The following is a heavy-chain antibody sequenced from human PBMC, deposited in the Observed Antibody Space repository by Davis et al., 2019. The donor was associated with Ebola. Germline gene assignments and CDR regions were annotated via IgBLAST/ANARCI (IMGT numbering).Heavy chain of an antibody. CDR1: GYTFTSYI. Sequence: ASVKVSCKASGYTFTSYIIHWMRQAPGQRLEWMGWINAGSGNTKYSQKFQGRVTITRDTSARTAYMELSSLRSEDTAVYHCVRRVGAGLIDYWGQGTLVTVSS. CDR3: VRRVGAGLIDY. D-gene: IGHD1-26*01. V-gene: IGHV1-3*01. J-gene: IGHJ4*02. CDR2: INAGSGNT.